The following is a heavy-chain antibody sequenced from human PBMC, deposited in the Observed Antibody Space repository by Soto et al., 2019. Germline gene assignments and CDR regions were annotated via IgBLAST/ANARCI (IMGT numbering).Heavy chain of an antibody. CDR3: ARGSKSTTVTTLDY. D-gene: IGHD4-17*01. CDR1: GFTFSSYA. J-gene: IGHJ4*02. CDR2: ISYDGSNK. Sequence: GSLRLSCAASGFTFSSYAMHWVRQAPGKGLEWVAVISYDGSNKYYADSVKGRFTISRDNSKNTLYLQMNSLRAEDTAVYYCARGSKSTTVTTLDYWGQGTLVTVSS. V-gene: IGHV3-30-3*01.